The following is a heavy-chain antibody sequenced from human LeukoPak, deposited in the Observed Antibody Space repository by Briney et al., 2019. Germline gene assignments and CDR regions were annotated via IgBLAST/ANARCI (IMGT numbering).Heavy chain of an antibody. V-gene: IGHV4-4*07. Sequence: KTSETLSLTCTVSGGSISSYYWSWIRQPAGKGLEWIGRIYTSGSTNYNPSLKSRVTMSVDTSKNQFSLKLSSVTAADTAVYYCAREGPYYYYYYMDVWGKGTTVTISS. CDR2: IYTSGST. CDR1: GGSISSYY. J-gene: IGHJ6*03. CDR3: AREGPYYYYYYMDV.